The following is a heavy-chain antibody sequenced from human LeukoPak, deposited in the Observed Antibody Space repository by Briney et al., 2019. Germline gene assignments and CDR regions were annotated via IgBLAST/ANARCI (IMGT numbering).Heavy chain of an antibody. V-gene: IGHV3-11*01. D-gene: IGHD3-16*02. CDR1: GFTFSDYY. CDR3: AREKSYVWGSYRYYFDY. CDR2: ISSSGSTI. Sequence: GGSLRLSCAASGFTFSDYYMSWIRQAPGKGLEWVSYISSSGSTIYYADSVKGRFTISRDNAKNSLYLQMNSLGAEDTAVYYCAREKSYVWGSYRYYFDYWGQGTLVTVSS. J-gene: IGHJ4*02.